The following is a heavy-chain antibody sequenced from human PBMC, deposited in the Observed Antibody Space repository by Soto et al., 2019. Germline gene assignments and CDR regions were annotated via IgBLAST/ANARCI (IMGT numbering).Heavy chain of an antibody. CDR2: IYWNDDK. CDR3: AHSPPSTTGGGGDAFDI. D-gene: IGHD1-1*01. V-gene: IGHV2-5*01. J-gene: IGHJ3*02. Sequence: QITLKESGPTLVKPTQTLTLTCTFSGFSLSTSGVGVGWIRQPPGKALEWLALIYWNDDKRYSPSLKSRLTIPTDTPKNQGVLTMTNMDPVDTAPYYCAHSPPSTTGGGGDAFDIWGQGTMVTVSS. CDR1: GFSLSTSGVG.